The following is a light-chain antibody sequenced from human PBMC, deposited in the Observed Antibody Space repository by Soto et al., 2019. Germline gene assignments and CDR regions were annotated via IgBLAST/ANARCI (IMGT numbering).Light chain of an antibody. CDR3: CSYAGRSNVI. V-gene: IGLV2-23*01. J-gene: IGLJ2*01. Sequence: QSALTQPASVSGSPGQSITISCTGTSGDIGTYNLVSWYQQHPGSAPKLIIFEGNKRPSRVCNPCSAAKSGNTASLAVSGLQAEDEADYHCCSYAGRSNVICGGGTKVTVL. CDR1: SGDIGTYNL. CDR2: EGN.